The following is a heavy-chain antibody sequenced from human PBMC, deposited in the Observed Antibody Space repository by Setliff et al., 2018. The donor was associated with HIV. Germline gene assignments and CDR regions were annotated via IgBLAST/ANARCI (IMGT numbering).Heavy chain of an antibody. CDR3: AYSGRQLRGPYFDF. CDR2: IYWNNNK. J-gene: IGHJ4*02. V-gene: IGHV2-5*01. Sequence: GSGPTLANPTQTLTLTCTFSGLSLSPSGVGVGWIRQSPGKALEWLAFIYWNNNKHYSTSLKSRLTVTKDTSKNRVVFTMTNMDPVDTATYYCAYSGRQLRGPYFDFWGQGTPVTVSS. CDR1: GLSLSPSGVG. D-gene: IGHD1-1*01.